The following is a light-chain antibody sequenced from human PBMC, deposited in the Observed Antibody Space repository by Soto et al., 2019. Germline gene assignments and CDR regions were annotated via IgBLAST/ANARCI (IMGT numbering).Light chain of an antibody. J-gene: IGKJ1*01. CDR3: QQYNNWPPAWT. V-gene: IGKV3-15*01. Sequence: EIVMTQSAATLSVSPGERATLSFVAIQSVSSNLAWYQQKPGQAPRLLIYGASTGATGIPARFSGSGSGTEFTLTISSLQSEDFAVYYCQQYNNWPPAWTFGQGTKVDI. CDR1: QSVSSN. CDR2: GAS.